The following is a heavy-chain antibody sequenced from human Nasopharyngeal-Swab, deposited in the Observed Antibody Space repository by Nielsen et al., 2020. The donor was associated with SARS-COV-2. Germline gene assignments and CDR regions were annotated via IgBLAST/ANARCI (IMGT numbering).Heavy chain of an antibody. Sequence: GASLKISCATSGFTFSNYWMDWARQAPGKGLLWVSRINTDGRTTNYADSVKGRFTISRDTAKNTLYLQMNSLSAEDTAVYYCVRDPNRHFDFWGRGTLVTVSS. J-gene: IGHJ2*01. CDR2: INTDGRTT. CDR3: VRDPNRHFDF. D-gene: IGHD1-14*01. CDR1: GFTFSNYW. V-gene: IGHV3-74*01.